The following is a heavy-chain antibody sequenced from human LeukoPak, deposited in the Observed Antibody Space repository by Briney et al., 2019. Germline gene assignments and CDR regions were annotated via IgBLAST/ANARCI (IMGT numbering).Heavy chain of an antibody. D-gene: IGHD5-24*01. CDR1: GYTFTSYY. V-gene: IGHV1-46*03. J-gene: IGHJ4*02. CDR2: INPSGGST. CDR3: ARDRRDGYNSLDY. Sequence: ASVKVSCKASGYTFTSYYMHWVRQALGQGLEWMGIINPSGGSTSYAQKFQGRVTMTTDTSASTVYKELSSLRSEDTAVYYCARDRRDGYNSLDYWGQGTLVTVSS.